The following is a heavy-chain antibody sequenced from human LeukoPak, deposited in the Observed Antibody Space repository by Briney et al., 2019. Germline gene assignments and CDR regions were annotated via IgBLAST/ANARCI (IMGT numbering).Heavy chain of an antibody. Sequence: GSLRLSCATSGFTFSSYAMSWVRQAPGKGLEWIGYIYYSGNTYYNPSVKSRVAISLDTSKTQFSLTLDSVTAADTAVYYCARVGARGYIHADAHGSWGQGTLVTVSS. J-gene: IGHJ5*02. CDR1: GFTFSSYA. V-gene: IGHV4-59*12. D-gene: IGHD5-18*01. CDR2: IYYSGNT. CDR3: ARVGARGYIHADAHGS.